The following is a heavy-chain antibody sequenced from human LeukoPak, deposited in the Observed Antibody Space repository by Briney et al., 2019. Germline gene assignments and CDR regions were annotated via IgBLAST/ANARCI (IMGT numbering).Heavy chain of an antibody. CDR1: GFTFSSYG. D-gene: IGHD3-10*01. CDR3: AKDEVLWFGEEVDGMDV. CDR2: IGGRDGST. Sequence: PGGSLRLSCAASGFTFSSYGMSWVRQAPGKGLEWVSAIGGRDGSTYYADSVKGRFTISRDNSKNTLYVQMNSLRAEDTAVYYCAKDEVLWFGEEVDGMDVWGQGTTVTVSS. V-gene: IGHV3-23*01. J-gene: IGHJ6*02.